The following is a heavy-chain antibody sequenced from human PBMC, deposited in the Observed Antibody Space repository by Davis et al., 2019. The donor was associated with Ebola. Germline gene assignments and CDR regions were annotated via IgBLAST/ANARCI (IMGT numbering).Heavy chain of an antibody. Sequence: AASVKFSCKASGYTFTSYGISWVRQAPGQGLEWMGWISAYNGNTNYAQKLQGRVTMTTDTSTSTAYMELRSLRSDDTAVYYCARDARWIQLWFIDYWGQGTLVTVSS. CDR2: ISAYNGNT. CDR1: GYTFTSYG. D-gene: IGHD5-18*01. CDR3: ARDARWIQLWFIDY. J-gene: IGHJ4*02. V-gene: IGHV1-18*01.